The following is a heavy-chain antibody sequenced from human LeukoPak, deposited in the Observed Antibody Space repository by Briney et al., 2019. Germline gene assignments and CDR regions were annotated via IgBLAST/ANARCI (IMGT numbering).Heavy chain of an antibody. V-gene: IGHV3-21*01. Sequence: SGGSLRLSCAASGFTFSSYSMNWVRQAPGKGLEWVSSISSSSSYIYYADSAKGRFTISRDNAKNSLHLQMNSLRAEDTAVYYCARARSGSYFDYWGQGTLVTVSS. CDR1: GFTFSSYS. J-gene: IGHJ4*02. CDR2: ISSSSSYI. CDR3: ARARSGSYFDY. D-gene: IGHD1-26*01.